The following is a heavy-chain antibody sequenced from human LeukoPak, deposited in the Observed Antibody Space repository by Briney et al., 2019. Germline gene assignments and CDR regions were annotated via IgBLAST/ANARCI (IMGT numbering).Heavy chain of an antibody. Sequence: ASVKVSCKASGYTFIGYYMHWVRQAPGHGLEWMGWINPNSGGTNYAQNFQGRVSMTRDTSVSTAYMELRRLRSDDTAIYYCARDRALAGTNIDAFDTWGQGTMVTVSS. CDR3: ARDRALAGTNIDAFDT. CDR1: GYTFIGYY. CDR2: INPNSGGT. J-gene: IGHJ3*02. D-gene: IGHD6-19*01. V-gene: IGHV1-2*02.